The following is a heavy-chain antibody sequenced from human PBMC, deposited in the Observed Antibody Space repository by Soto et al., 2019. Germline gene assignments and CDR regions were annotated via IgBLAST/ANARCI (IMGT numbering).Heavy chain of an antibody. Sequence: SVNVSCKASGYTFTGYYMHWVRQAPGQGLEWMGWINPNSGGTNYAQKFQGWVTMTRDTSISTAYMELSRLRSDDTAVYYCAREFWSGYYIRYYGMDVWGQGTTVTVSS. J-gene: IGHJ6*02. CDR1: GYTFTGYY. V-gene: IGHV1-2*04. CDR2: INPNSGGT. CDR3: AREFWSGYYIRYYGMDV. D-gene: IGHD3-3*01.